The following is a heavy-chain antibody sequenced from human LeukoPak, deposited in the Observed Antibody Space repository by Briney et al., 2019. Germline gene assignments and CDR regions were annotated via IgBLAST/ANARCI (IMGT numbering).Heavy chain of an antibody. CDR2: ISSSSSTI. J-gene: IGHJ4*02. CDR1: GFTFSSYS. V-gene: IGHV3-48*04. Sequence: GGSLRLSCAASGFTFSSYSMNWVRQAPGKGLEWVSYISSSSSTIYYADSVKGRFTISRDNAKNSLYLQMNSLRAEDTAVYFCAREADSSYSSGYYFFDYWGQGTLVTVSS. D-gene: IGHD3-22*01. CDR3: AREADSSYSSGYYFFDY.